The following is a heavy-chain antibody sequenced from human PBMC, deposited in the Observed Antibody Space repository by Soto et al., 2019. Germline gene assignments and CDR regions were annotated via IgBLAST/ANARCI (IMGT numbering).Heavy chain of an antibody. CDR2: IWFDGSDK. V-gene: IGHV3-33*01. Sequence: GGSLRLSCAASGFTFSSYGMHWVRQAPGKGLEWVALIWFDGSDKYYTESVKGRFTISRDNSKSTLYLQMNSLRAEDTALYYCARLYCSATSCYSVGAFDIRGQGTMVT. CDR3: ARLYCSATSCYSVGAFDI. J-gene: IGHJ3*02. D-gene: IGHD2-2*01. CDR1: GFTFSSYG.